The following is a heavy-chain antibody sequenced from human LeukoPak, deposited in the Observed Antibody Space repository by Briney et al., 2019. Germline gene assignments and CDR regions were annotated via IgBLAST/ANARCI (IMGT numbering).Heavy chain of an antibody. Sequence: GASVKVSCKASRYTLTSYDINWVRQATGQQLEWMGWMNHNSLNIVYEHMFQGGVTMTRNSPIRTAYMELSGLRSEDTAVYYCACYGYSYGYYYGMDVWGQGTTVTVSS. V-gene: IGHV1-8*01. J-gene: IGHJ6*02. CDR1: RYTLTSYD. CDR3: ACYGYSYGYYYGMDV. D-gene: IGHD5-18*01. CDR2: MNHNSLNI.